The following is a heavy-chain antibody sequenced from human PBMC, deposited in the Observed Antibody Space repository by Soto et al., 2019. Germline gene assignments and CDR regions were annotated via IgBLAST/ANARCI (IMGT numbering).Heavy chain of an antibody. J-gene: IGHJ4*02. CDR2: IYWNGIE. D-gene: IGHD3-10*01. CDR1: GFSLSTSGEA. CDR3: AHGDPLDFHY. V-gene: IGHV2-5*01. Sequence: TLSLTCTFSGFSLSTSGEAVGWIRQPPGKGLEWLALIYWNGIERYSPSLKNRLSITKDTSKNNVVLTMTNMDPVDTATYYCAHGDPLDFHYWGQGTLVTVSS.